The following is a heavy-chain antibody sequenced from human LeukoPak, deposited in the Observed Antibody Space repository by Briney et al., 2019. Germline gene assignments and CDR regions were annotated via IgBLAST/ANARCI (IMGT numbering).Heavy chain of an antibody. CDR1: GDSVSSYSAA. V-gene: IGHV6-1*01. CDR3: AKLYYSVVAAPTDYFDY. D-gene: IGHD2-15*01. J-gene: IGHJ4*02. Sequence: PSQTLSLTCAISGDSVSSYSAAWNWIRQSPSRGLEWLGRTYYRSKWFNDYVESVRSRITITPDRSKDQFSLQLNSVTPEDTAVYYCAKLYYSVVAAPTDYFDYWGQGTLVTVSS. CDR2: TYYRSKWFN.